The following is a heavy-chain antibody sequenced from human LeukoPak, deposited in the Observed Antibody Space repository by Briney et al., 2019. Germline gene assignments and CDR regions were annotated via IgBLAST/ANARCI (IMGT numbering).Heavy chain of an antibody. Sequence: ASVKVSCKASGYTFTDYALHWVRQVPGQRPEWMGWINAGNGNTKYSQKFQGRVTITRDTSASTAYMELSSPRSEDTAVYYCARRLGYCSGGSCGTGGWFDPWGQGTLVTVSS. D-gene: IGHD2-15*01. CDR3: ARRLGYCSGGSCGTGGWFDP. V-gene: IGHV1-3*01. CDR2: INAGNGNT. CDR1: GYTFTDYA. J-gene: IGHJ5*02.